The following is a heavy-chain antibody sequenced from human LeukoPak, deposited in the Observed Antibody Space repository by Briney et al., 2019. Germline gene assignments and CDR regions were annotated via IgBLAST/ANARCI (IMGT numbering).Heavy chain of an antibody. D-gene: IGHD5-18*01. CDR1: GVSISSYD. CDR3: ARQLWNYFDY. J-gene: IGHJ4*02. V-gene: IGHV4-59*08. Sequence: ASETLCLTCTASGVSISSYDWSWIRQPPGKGLEWIGYIYYSGSTNYNPSLKSRVTISVDTSKNQFSLKLSSVTAADTAVYYCARQLWNYFDYWGQGTLVTVSS. CDR2: IYYSGST.